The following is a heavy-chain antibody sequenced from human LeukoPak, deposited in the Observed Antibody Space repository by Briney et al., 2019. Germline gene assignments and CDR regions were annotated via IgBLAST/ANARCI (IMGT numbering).Heavy chain of an antibody. Sequence: SETLSLTCTVSGGSISSSSYYWGWIRQPPGKGLEWIGSIYYSGSTYYHPSLKSRVTISVDTPKNQFSLKLSSVTAADTAVYYCSRQDNWNYGNGDFDYWGQGTLVTVSS. CDR2: IYYSGST. D-gene: IGHD1-7*01. CDR1: GGSISSSSYY. CDR3: SRQDNWNYGNGDFDY. J-gene: IGHJ4*02. V-gene: IGHV4-39*01.